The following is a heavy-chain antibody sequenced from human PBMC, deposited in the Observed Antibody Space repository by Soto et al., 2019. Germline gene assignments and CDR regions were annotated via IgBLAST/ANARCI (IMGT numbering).Heavy chain of an antibody. D-gene: IGHD2-8*01. J-gene: IGHJ6*02. CDR2: IYYSGST. Sequence: QVQLQESGPGLVKPSETLSLTCTVPGGSISSGGHNWSWTRQHPGKGLEWIGYIYYSGSTYYNPSLKSRLTISVDTSKNQFSLKLSSVTAADTAVYYCARVSKDYYYGVDAWGQGTTVTVSS. CDR1: GGSISSGGHN. V-gene: IGHV4-31*03. CDR3: ARVSKDYYYGVDA.